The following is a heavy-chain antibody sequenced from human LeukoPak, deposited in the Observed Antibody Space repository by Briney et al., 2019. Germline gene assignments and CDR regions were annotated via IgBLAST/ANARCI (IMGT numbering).Heavy chain of an antibody. CDR3: ARLKLLWSNYFDY. CDR2: IKQDGSEK. CDR1: GFTFNDYG. J-gene: IGHJ4*02. V-gene: IGHV3-7*01. D-gene: IGHD2-2*01. Sequence: PGGSLRLSCEASGFTFNDYGMSWVRQVAGKGLEWVANIKQDGSEKYYVDSVKGRFTISRDNAKNSLYLQMNSLRAEDTAVYYCARLKLLWSNYFDYWGQGTLVTVSS.